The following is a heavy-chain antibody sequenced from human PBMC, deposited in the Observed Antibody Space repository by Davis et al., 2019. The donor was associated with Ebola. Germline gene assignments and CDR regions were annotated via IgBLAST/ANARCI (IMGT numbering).Heavy chain of an antibody. D-gene: IGHD2-2*01. CDR3: ARAYCSSTNCPPGGY. J-gene: IGHJ4*02. CDR2: INPNSGGT. Sequence: ASVKVSCKASGYTFTGYYMHWVRQAPGQGLEWMGWINPNSGGTNYGQKFQGRVTMTRDTSINTAYMELISLKSDDTAVYYCARAYCSSTNCPPGGYWGQGTLVTVSS. V-gene: IGHV1-2*02. CDR1: GYTFTGYY.